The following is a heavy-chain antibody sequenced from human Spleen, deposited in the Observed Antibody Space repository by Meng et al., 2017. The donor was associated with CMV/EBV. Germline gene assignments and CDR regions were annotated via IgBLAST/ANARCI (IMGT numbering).Heavy chain of an antibody. CDR1: GDSISSGCYY. CDR2: IYYRGSI. CDR3: ARNGGYTAFDY. J-gene: IGHJ4*02. V-gene: IGHV4-31*03. D-gene: IGHD4-17*01. Sequence: CHVSGDSISSGCYYWNWIRQHPGKGLEWIGHIYYRGSIDHNPSLKRRVTISLDPSRNQFSLKLSSVTAADTAVYFCARNGGYTAFDYWGQGNLVTVSS.